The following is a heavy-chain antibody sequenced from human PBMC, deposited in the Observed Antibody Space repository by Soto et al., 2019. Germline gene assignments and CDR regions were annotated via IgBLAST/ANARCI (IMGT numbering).Heavy chain of an antibody. V-gene: IGHV4-39*07. J-gene: IGHJ4*02. D-gene: IGHD2-8*01. CDR2: IHSSGKT. CDR1: GGSIDSGPSY. CDR3: ARYNSYAIDY. Sequence: SETLSLTCLVSGGSIDSGPSYWDWFRQPPGKGLEWIGGIHSSGKTFSNPSLKSRVTMSLQTSKNQFSLKMTSVTAADRAMYFCARYNSYAIDYWGRGTLVTVSS.